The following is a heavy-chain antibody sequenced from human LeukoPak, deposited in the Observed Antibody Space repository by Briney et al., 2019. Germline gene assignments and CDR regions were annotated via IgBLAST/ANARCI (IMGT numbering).Heavy chain of an antibody. D-gene: IGHD2-15*01. J-gene: IGHJ4*02. CDR3: AKARGHFLYCSGLSCFSSPASDY. CDR2: ISGSGGIT. V-gene: IGHV3-23*01. CDR1: DSTFTYYV. Sequence: GGSLISCCAASDSTFTYYVMSWRQMTPGKGLEWVSSISGSGGITYHAATEKGGFTISRDISTSSLYLQINSMTADDTALYYGAKARGHFLYCSGLSCFSSPASDYWGQGTLVTVSS.